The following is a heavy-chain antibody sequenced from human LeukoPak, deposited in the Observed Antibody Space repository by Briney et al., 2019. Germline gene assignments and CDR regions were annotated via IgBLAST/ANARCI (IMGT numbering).Heavy chain of an antibody. CDR3: AREVSVVRGVN. D-gene: IGHD3-10*01. Sequence: GRSLRLSCAASGFSFSSYAMHWVRQAPGKGLEWVAVMSSDGTNTYYAASVKGRFTISGDISKNTLYLQMNSLRAEDTAVYYCAREVSVVRGVNWGQGTLVTVSS. V-gene: IGHV3-30-3*01. J-gene: IGHJ4*02. CDR1: GFSFSSYA. CDR2: MSSDGTNT.